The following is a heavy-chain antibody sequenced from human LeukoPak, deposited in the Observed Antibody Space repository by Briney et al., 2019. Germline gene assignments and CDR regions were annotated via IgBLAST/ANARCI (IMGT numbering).Heavy chain of an antibody. CDR3: AKGGQLAAYYFDF. Sequence: GGSLRLSCTASGFTVSSDYMGWVRQAPGKGLEWVSVSFGGGSTYHADSVKGRFTISRDNSKDTLYLQMNSLRAEDTAVYFCAKGGQLAAYYFDFWGQGTLVTVSS. J-gene: IGHJ4*02. V-gene: IGHV3-66*01. CDR2: SFGGGST. CDR1: GFTVSSDY. D-gene: IGHD6-6*01.